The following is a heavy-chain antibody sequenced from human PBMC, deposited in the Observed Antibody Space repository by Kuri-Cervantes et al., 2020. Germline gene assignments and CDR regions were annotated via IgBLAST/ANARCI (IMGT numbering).Heavy chain of an antibody. D-gene: IGHD2-15*01. V-gene: IGHV3-53*01. CDR2: IYSGGST. CDR3: AKASCSGISCYPHYYSYYLDA. Sequence: GESLKISCAASGFTVSSNYMSWVRQAPGKGLGWVSVIYSGGSTYYADSVKGRFIMSRDNSENSVYLQMNNLRAEDTAVYYCAKASCSGISCYPHYYSYYLDAWGKGTTVTVSS. J-gene: IGHJ6*03. CDR1: GFTVSSNY.